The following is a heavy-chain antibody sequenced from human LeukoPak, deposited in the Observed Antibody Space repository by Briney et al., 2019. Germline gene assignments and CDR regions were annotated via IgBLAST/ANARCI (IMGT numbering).Heavy chain of an antibody. D-gene: IGHD3-22*01. Sequence: SETLSLTCAVYGGSLSGYYWSWIRQPPGKGLEWIGEINHSGSTNYNPSLKSRVTISVDMPKNQFSLKLTSVTAADTAVYYCARGGATPMIVRYWGQGTLVTVSS. CDR3: ARGGATPMIVRY. V-gene: IGHV4-34*01. J-gene: IGHJ4*02. CDR2: INHSGST. CDR1: GGSLSGYY.